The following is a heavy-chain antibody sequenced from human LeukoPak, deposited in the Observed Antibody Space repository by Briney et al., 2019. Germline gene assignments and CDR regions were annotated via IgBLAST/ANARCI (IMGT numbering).Heavy chain of an antibody. J-gene: IGHJ4*02. Sequence: PGRSLRLSCAASGFNFRNYDMHWVRQAPGKGLEWVAVISFDGSYKSYAVSMKGRFTISRDNSKNTMYLHMNSLRLEDTAVYYCAKDYGGENLDYWGQGTLVTVSS. CDR1: GFNFRNYD. CDR2: ISFDGSYK. V-gene: IGHV3-30*18. D-gene: IGHD4-23*01. CDR3: AKDYGGENLDY.